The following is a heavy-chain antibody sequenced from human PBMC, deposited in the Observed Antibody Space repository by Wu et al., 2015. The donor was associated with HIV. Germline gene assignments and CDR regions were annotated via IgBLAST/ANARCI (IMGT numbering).Heavy chain of an antibody. V-gene: IGHV1-2*02. J-gene: IGHJ4*02. CDR2: INPNSGGT. D-gene: IGHD3-3*01. CDR3: AVDAYDFGKD. CDR1: GYNFPSYG. Sequence: QVLLVQSGIEMKKPGASVRVSCKASGYNFPSYGITWVRQAPGQGLEWMGWINPNSGGTNYAQKFQGRVTMTRDTSISTAYMELSRLRSDDTAVYYCAVDAYDFGKDWGQGTLVTVSS.